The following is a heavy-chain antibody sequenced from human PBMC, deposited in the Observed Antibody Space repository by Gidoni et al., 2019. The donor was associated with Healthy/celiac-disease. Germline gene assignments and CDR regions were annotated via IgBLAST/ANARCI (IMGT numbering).Heavy chain of an antibody. J-gene: IGHJ4*02. CDR2: IRSKAYGGTT. Sequence: EVQLVESGGGLVKPGRSLRLSCTASGFTFGDYAMSWFRQGPGKGLEWVGFIRSKAYGGTTEYAASVKGRFTISRDDSKSIAYLQMNSLKTEDTAVYYCTRVDYDSSGYHIPLGYWGQGTLVTVSS. CDR3: TRVDYDSSGYHIPLGY. CDR1: GFTFGDYA. D-gene: IGHD3-22*01. V-gene: IGHV3-49*05.